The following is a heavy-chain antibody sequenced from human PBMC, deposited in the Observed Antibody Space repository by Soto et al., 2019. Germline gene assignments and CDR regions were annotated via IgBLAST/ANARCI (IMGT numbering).Heavy chain of an antibody. J-gene: IGHJ6*02. CDR1: GGTFSSYA. D-gene: IGHD3-22*01. CDR3: ARDRKDYYDSSGYYRHYYYYGMDV. Sequence: ASVKVSCKASGGTFSSYAISWVRQAPGQGLEWMGGIIPILGIANYAQKFQGRVTITADKSTSTAYMELSSLRSEDMALYYCARDRKDYYDSSGYYRHYYYYGMDVWGQGTTVTVSS. CDR2: IIPILGIA. V-gene: IGHV1-69*10.